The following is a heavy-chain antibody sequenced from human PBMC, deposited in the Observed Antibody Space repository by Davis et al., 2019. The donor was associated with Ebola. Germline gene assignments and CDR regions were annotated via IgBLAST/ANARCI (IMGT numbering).Heavy chain of an antibody. CDR1: GFTFSSYS. D-gene: IGHD3-10*01. J-gene: IGHJ4*02. CDR3: AREPYYGSGSGG. V-gene: IGHV3-21*01. Sequence: GESLKISCAASGFTFSSYSMNWVRQAPGKGLEWVSSISSSSSYIYYADSVKGRFTISRDNAKNSLYLQMNSLRAEDTAVYYCAREPYYGSGSGGWGQGALVTASS. CDR2: ISSSSSYI.